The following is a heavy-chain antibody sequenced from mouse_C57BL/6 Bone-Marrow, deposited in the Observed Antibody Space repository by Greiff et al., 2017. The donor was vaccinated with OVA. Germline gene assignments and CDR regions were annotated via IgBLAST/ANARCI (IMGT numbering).Heavy chain of an antibody. CDR2: IDPENGDT. Sequence: EVQLQESGAELVRPGASVKLSCTASGFNITDDYMHWVKQRPEQGLEWIGWIDPENGDTEYASKFQGKATITADTSSNTAYLQLSSLTSEDTAVYYCTTWTTVPNYYAMDYWGQGTSVTVSS. J-gene: IGHJ4*01. CDR1: GFNITDDY. D-gene: IGHD1-1*01. V-gene: IGHV14-4*01. CDR3: TTWTTVPNYYAMDY.